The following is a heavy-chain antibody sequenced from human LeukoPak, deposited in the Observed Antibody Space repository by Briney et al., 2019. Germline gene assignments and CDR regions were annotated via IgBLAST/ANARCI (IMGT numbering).Heavy chain of an antibody. Sequence: GRSPRLSCAASGFIFSNYAMHWVRQAPGKGLEGVALISSDGSKTYHADSGKGGFSISRDNSTNTLSLQLNSLRAEDTSVYYCARDSTYWYDSGSSGPHYFDSWGQGTLVTVSS. CDR2: ISSDGSKT. J-gene: IGHJ4*02. D-gene: IGHD3-10*01. CDR1: GFIFSNYA. CDR3: ARDSTYWYDSGSSGPHYFDS. V-gene: IGHV3-30*01.